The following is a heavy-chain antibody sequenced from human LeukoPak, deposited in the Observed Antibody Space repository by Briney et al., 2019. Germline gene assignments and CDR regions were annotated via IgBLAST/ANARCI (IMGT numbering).Heavy chain of an antibody. CDR3: ARDYYGSGSRRYFDY. V-gene: IGHV4-39*07. CDR2: IYYSGST. Sequence: PSETLSLTCTVSGGSISSSSYYWGWIRQPPGKGLEWIGSIYYSGSTYYNPSLKSRVTISVDTSKNQFSLKLSSVTAADTAVYYCARDYYGSGSRRYFDYWGQGTLVTVSS. J-gene: IGHJ4*02. CDR1: GGSISSSSYY. D-gene: IGHD3-10*01.